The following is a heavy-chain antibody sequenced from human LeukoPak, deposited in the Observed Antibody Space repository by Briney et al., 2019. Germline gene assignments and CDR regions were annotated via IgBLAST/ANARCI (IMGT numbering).Heavy chain of an antibody. CDR3: ARDPGYCSSPSCHAHYFDY. CDR2: ISSSSTYI. V-gene: IGHV3-21*01. J-gene: IGHJ4*02. Sequence: PGGSLRLSCAASGFSFSSYSMNWVRQAPGKGLEWVSSISSSSTYIYFADSVKGRFTISRDNAKNSLYLQMNSLRAEDTAVYYCARDPGYCSSPSCHAHYFDYWGQETLVTVSS. CDR1: GFSFSSYS. D-gene: IGHD2-2*01.